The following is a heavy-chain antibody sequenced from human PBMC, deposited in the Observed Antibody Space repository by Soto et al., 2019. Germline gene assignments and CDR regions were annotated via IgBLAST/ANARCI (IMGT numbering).Heavy chain of an antibody. D-gene: IGHD3-10*02. J-gene: IGHJ6*02. CDR3: ASVRGGYYYAMDV. Sequence: QVQLQESGPGLVKPSGTLSLTCAVSGGSISSSNWWSWVRQPPGKGLEWIGEIYHSGSTNYNPSLKRRVTIVVDTSKNLSSLMRSSVAAADAAVYCASVRGGYYYAMDVWGQGTTVTVSS. V-gene: IGHV4-4*02. CDR2: IYHSGST. CDR1: GGSISSSNW.